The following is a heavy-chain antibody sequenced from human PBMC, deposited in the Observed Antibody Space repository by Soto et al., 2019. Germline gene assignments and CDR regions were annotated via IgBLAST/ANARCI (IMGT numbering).Heavy chain of an antibody. D-gene: IGHD6-19*01. CDR2: IYYSGST. Sequence: NPSETLSLTCTVSGGSISSYYWSWIRQPPGKGLEWIGYIYYSGSTNYNPSLKSRVTISVDTSKNQFSLKLSSVTAADTAVYYCARGIAVAGTGFDYWGQGTLVTVSS. V-gene: IGHV4-59*01. J-gene: IGHJ4*02. CDR1: GGSISSYY. CDR3: ARGIAVAGTGFDY.